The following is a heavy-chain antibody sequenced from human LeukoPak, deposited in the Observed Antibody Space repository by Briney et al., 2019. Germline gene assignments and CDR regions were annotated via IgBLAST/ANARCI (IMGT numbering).Heavy chain of an antibody. D-gene: IGHD3-10*01. CDR2: IYPGDSDT. CDR1: GYTFTSYW. Sequence: GESLNISCKGSGYTFTSYWIGGVRQMPGKGLEWMGIIYPGDSDTRYSPPFQGQVTTPANKSISPAYLQWNSLKASDTAMYYWARPTYGSGSYVDYWGQGTLVTVSS. J-gene: IGHJ4*02. V-gene: IGHV5-51*01. CDR3: ARPTYGSGSYVDY.